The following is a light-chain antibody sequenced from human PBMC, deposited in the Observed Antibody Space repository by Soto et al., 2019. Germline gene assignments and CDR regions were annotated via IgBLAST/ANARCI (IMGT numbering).Light chain of an antibody. V-gene: IGKV1-27*01. CDR1: QGIRNF. Sequence: DIQMTQSPTSLSASVGDRVTITCRASQGIRNFVAWYQQKPGKAPKLLIYAASTLQSGVPSRFSGSGSGTEFTLNINSLQPEDVATYSCQKYSSVPVFGPGTKVEIK. J-gene: IGKJ3*01. CDR2: AAS. CDR3: QKYSSVPV.